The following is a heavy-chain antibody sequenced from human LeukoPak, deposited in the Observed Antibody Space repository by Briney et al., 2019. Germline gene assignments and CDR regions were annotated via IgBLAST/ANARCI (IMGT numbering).Heavy chain of an antibody. J-gene: IGHJ4*02. V-gene: IGHV4-39*01. CDR2: IYYSGST. Sequence: SETLSLTCTVSGDSISSSYYYWGWIRQPPGKGLEWIGSIYYSGSTYYNPSLKSRVTLSVDTSKNQFSLKLSSVTAADTALYYCARSHSGSYYVFYYWGQGTLVIVSS. CDR3: ARSHSGSYYVFYY. CDR1: GDSISSSYYY. D-gene: IGHD3-10*01.